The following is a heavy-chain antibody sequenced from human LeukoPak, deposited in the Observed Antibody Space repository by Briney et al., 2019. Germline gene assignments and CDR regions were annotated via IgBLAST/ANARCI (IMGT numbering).Heavy chain of an antibody. CDR2: IYYRSKWYF. CDR1: GDSVSSNSVA. Sequence: SQTLSLTCAISGDSVSSNSVAWNWIRQSPSRGLEWLGRIYYRSKWYFESAVSVRSRVIINPDTSKNQFSLQLNSVTAEDTAVYYCARGNYGAGVWDWGQGALVTVSS. V-gene: IGHV6-1*01. CDR3: ARGNYGAGVWD. J-gene: IGHJ4*02. D-gene: IGHD4-17*01.